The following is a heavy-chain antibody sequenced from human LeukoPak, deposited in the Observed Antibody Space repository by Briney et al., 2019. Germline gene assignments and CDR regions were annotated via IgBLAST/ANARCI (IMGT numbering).Heavy chain of an antibody. CDR1: GGTFSSYA. CDR2: INPNSGGT. CDR3: ARDGALDRYDFWSGSDSRYFDY. V-gene: IGHV1-2*06. D-gene: IGHD3-3*01. Sequence: ASVKVSCKASGGTFSSYAISWVRQAPGQGLEWMGRINPNSGGTNYAQKFQGRVTMTRDTSISTAYMELSRLRSDGTAVYYCARDGALDRYDFWSGSDSRYFDYWGQGTLVTVSS. J-gene: IGHJ4*02.